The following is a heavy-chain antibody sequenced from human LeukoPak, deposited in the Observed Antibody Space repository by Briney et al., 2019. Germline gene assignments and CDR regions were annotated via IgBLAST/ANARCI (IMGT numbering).Heavy chain of an antibody. CDR3: ARDASSGRLGYYYYMDV. D-gene: IGHD3-22*01. V-gene: IGHV3-30*01. CDR2: ISYDGSNK. Sequence: GGSLRLSCAASGFTFSSYAMHWVRQAPGKGLEWVAVISYDGSNKYYADSVKGRFTISRDNSKNTLYLQMNSLRAEDTAVYYCARDASSGRLGYYYYMDVWGKGTTVTVSS. J-gene: IGHJ6*03. CDR1: GFTFSSYA.